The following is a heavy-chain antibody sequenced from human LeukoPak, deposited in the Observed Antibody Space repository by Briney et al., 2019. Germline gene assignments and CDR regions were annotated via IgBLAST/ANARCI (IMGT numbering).Heavy chain of an antibody. D-gene: IGHD2-2*01. CDR2: IYYDGSGQ. V-gene: IGHV3-33*06. Sequence: GGSLRLSCAASGFTFSTHGMHWARQAPGKGLEWVAIIYYDGSGQFYADSVKGRFTISRDNPKNTLYLQINSLRVEDTAVYYCAKDRAFKCSSTSCYFPSLDSWGQGTLVTVSS. J-gene: IGHJ5*01. CDR1: GFTFSTHG. CDR3: AKDRAFKCSSTSCYFPSLDS.